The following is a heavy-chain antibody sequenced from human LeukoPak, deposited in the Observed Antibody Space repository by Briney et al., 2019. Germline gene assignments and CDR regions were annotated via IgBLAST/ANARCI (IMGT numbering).Heavy chain of an antibody. CDR2: IGSSGGST. CDR1: GFNFITAA. J-gene: IGHJ3*01. CDR3: VKDIQLST. D-gene: IGHD5-24*01. V-gene: IGHV3-23*01. Sequence: GGSLRLSCAASGFNFITAAMTWVRQAPGKGLEWVSLIGSSGGSTYYADSVKGRFTISRDNFNHTLSLQMNSLRVEDTAIYYCVKDIQLSTWGLGTMVTVPS.